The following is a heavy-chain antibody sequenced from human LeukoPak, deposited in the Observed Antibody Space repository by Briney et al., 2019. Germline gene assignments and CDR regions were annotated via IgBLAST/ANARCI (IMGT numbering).Heavy chain of an antibody. D-gene: IGHD6-13*01. J-gene: IGHJ4*02. CDR2: IYCSGST. CDR1: GGSVSSGSYY. CDR3: ARLRIAAAGTPIDY. V-gene: IGHV4-61*01. Sequence: PSETLSLTCTVSGGSVSSGSYYWSWIRQPPGKGLEWIGYIYCSGSTNYNPSLKSRVTISVDTSKNQFSLKLSSVTAADTAVYYCARLRIAAAGTPIDYWGQGTLVTVSS.